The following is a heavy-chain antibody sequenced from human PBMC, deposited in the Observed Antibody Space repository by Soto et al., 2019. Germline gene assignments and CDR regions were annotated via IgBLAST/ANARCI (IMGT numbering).Heavy chain of an antibody. D-gene: IGHD3-3*01. Sequence: QVQLQESGPGLVKPSQTLSLTCTVSGGSISSGGYYWSWIRQHPGKGLEWIGYIYYSGSTYYNPSLKSRVTISVDTSKNQFSLKLSSVTAADTAVYYCARDRHPTHPYDFWSGYRPSDAFDIWGQGTMVTVSS. CDR2: IYYSGST. J-gene: IGHJ3*02. V-gene: IGHV4-31*03. CDR3: ARDRHPTHPYDFWSGYRPSDAFDI. CDR1: GGSISSGGYY.